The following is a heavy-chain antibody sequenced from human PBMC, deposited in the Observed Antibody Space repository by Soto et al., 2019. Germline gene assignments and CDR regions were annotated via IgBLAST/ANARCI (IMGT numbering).Heavy chain of an antibody. V-gene: IGHV1-69*04. CDR1: GGTFSSYA. CDR3: ARAYSSSWDDAFDI. D-gene: IGHD6-13*01. J-gene: IGHJ3*02. Sequence: SVKVSCKASGGTFSSYAISWVRQAPGQGLEWMGRIIPILGIANYAQKFQGRVTITADKSTSTAYMELSSLRSEDTAVYYCARAYSSSWDDAFDIWGQGTMVTVSS. CDR2: IIPILGIA.